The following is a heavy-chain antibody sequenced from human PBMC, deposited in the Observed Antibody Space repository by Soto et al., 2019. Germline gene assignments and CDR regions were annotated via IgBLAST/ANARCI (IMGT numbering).Heavy chain of an antibody. J-gene: IGHJ4*02. D-gene: IGHD3-10*01. V-gene: IGHV4-59*01. CDR2: IYYTGDT. CDR3: ERGAESFPFDY. Sequence: SETLSLTCTVSGGSITNYYWSWIRQSPGKGLEWIGYIYYTGDTTYNPSLKSRVTISVDTSKNQFSLKLSSVTAADTAVYYCERGAESFPFDYWGQGTLVTVSS. CDR1: GGSITNYY.